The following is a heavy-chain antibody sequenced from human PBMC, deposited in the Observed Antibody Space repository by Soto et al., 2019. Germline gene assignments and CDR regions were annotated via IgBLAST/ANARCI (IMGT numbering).Heavy chain of an antibody. CDR2: IKQDGSEK. CDR3: ARDFKY. Sequence: GGSLRLSCAASGFTFSNYGMSWVRQAPGKGLEWVANIKQDGSEKYYVDSVKGRFTLSRDNAKNSLYLQMNSLRAEDTAVYYCARDFKYWGQGTLVTVSS. CDR1: GFTFSNYG. V-gene: IGHV3-7*03. J-gene: IGHJ4*02.